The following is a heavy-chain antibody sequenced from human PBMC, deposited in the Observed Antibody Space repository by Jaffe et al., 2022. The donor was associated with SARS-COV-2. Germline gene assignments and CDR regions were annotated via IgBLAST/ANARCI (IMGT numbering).Heavy chain of an antibody. CDR2: ILPSGDT. Sequence: QMQLQESGPGLVRPSQTLFLTCSVSSGSISSGGYFWTWIRQSAGKGPEWIGRILPSGDTNYNPSLRSRSFISMDTSKNQFSLSLTSVTAADTAVYYCAARVAGRPFDHWGQGTLVTVSS. J-gene: IGHJ4*02. CDR1: SGSISSGGYF. D-gene: IGHD2-15*01. V-gene: IGHV4-61*02. CDR3: AARVAGRPFDH.